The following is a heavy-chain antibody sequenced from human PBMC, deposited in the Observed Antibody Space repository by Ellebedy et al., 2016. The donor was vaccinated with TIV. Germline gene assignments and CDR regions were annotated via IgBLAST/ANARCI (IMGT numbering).Heavy chain of an antibody. D-gene: IGHD3-10*01. CDR1: GFTFSSYA. V-gene: IGHV3-23*01. CDR2: LSGSGGST. J-gene: IGHJ6*02. CDR3: ATRVTMVRGVITYYHYAMDV. Sequence: PGGSLRLSCAVSGFTFSSYAMSWVRQAPGKGLEWVSSLSGSGGSTYYADSVKGRFTISRDNSKNTLYLQMNSLRAEDTAVYYCATRVTMVRGVITYYHYAMDVWGQGTTVTVSS.